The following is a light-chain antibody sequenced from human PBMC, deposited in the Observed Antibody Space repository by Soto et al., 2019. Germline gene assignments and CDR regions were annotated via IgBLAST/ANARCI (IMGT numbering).Light chain of an antibody. Sequence: ELVMTQSPGTLSVSPGERATLSCRASQSVSVNLAWYQQKPGQAPRLLIYGASNRATGIPDRFSGSGSGTDFTLTISRLEPEDFAVYYCQQYGSSPWTFGQGTKVDIK. CDR2: GAS. J-gene: IGKJ1*01. CDR3: QQYGSSPWT. V-gene: IGKV3-20*01. CDR1: QSVSVN.